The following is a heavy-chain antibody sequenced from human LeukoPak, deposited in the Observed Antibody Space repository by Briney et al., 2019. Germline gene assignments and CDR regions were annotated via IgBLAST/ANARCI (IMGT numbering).Heavy chain of an antibody. J-gene: IGHJ5*02. D-gene: IGHD2-2*01. CDR1: GFTFSSYS. Sequence: GGSLRLSCAASGFTFSSYSMNWVRQAPGKGLEWVSSISSSSSYIYYADSVKGRFTISRDNAKNSQYLQMNSLRAEDTAVYYCARDLYCSSTSCQRPDWFDPWGQGTLVTVSS. CDR3: ARDLYCSSTSCQRPDWFDP. CDR2: ISSSSSYI. V-gene: IGHV3-21*01.